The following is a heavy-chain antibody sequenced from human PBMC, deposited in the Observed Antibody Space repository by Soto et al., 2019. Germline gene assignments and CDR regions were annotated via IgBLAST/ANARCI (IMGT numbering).Heavy chain of an antibody. J-gene: IGHJ5*02. CDR1: GGTFSSYA. CDR2: IIPIFGTA. Sequence: QVQLVQSGAEVKKPGSSVKVSCTASGGTFSSYAISWVRQAPGLGLEWMGGIIPIFGTANYAQKFQGRVTITADESTSTAYMELSSLRSEDTAVYYCASAGYSSSWYGGWFDPWGQGTLVTVSS. CDR3: ASAGYSSSWYGGWFDP. D-gene: IGHD6-13*01. V-gene: IGHV1-69*01.